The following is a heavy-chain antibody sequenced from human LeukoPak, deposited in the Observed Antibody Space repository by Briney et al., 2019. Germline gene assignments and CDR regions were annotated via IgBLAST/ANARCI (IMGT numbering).Heavy chain of an antibody. V-gene: IGHV1-69*05. CDR2: IIPIFGTA. J-gene: IGHJ4*02. Sequence: SVKVSCKASGGTFSSYAISWVRQAPGQGLEWMGGIIPIFGTANYAQKFQGRVTITTDESTSTAYMELSSLRSEDTAVYYCASGMGTAMAYDYWGQGTLVTVSS. D-gene: IGHD5-18*01. CDR1: GGTFSSYA. CDR3: ASGMGTAMAYDY.